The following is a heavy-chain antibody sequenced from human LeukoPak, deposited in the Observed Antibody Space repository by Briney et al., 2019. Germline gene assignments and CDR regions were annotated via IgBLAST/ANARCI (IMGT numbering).Heavy chain of an antibody. J-gene: IGHJ6*03. CDR1: GGSISSGSYY. CDR2: VYSSGST. V-gene: IGHV4-61*02. Sequence: SETLSLTCTVSGGSISSGSYYWSWIRQPAGKGLEWIGRVYSSGSTNYNPSLKSRVTMSVDTSKNQFSLKLSSVTAADTAVYYCARVSMVRGVIGYYYYMDVWGKGTTVTVSS. CDR3: ARVSMVRGVIGYYYYMDV. D-gene: IGHD3-10*01.